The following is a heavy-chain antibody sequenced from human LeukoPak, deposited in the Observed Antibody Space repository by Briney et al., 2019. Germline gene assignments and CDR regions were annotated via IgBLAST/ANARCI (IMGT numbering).Heavy chain of an antibody. CDR2: IKEDGSQK. CDR1: GFTFRNDW. V-gene: IGHV3-7*01. J-gene: IGHJ4*02. CDR3: ARDPGYGALDY. Sequence: GGSLRLSRAASGFTFRNDWMSWVRQAPGKGLEWVAMIKEDGSQKNYVDSVKGRFTISRDNAKNSLYLQMNSLRAEDTAVYYCARDPGYGALDYWGQGTLVTVSS. D-gene: IGHD4-17*01.